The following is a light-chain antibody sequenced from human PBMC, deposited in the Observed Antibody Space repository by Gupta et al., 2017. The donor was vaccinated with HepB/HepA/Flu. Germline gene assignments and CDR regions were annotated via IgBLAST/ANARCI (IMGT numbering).Light chain of an antibody. CDR1: QSVYNSY. J-gene: IGKJ4*01. CDR2: GAS. CDR3: QQYGSSPLT. V-gene: IGKV3-20*01. Sequence: EIGLTQSPGTLSLSPGERATLSCRASQSVYNSYLAWYQQKPGQAPRLLIYGASSRATGIPDRFSGSGSGTDFTLTISRLEPEDFAVYYCQQYGSSPLTFGGGTKVEIK.